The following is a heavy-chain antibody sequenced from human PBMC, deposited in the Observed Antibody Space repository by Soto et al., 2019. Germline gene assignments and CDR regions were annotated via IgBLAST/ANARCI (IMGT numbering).Heavy chain of an antibody. CDR2: INHSGST. CDR3: ARGNPPNDCSSTSCLSYFADY. Sequence: PSETLSLTCAVYGGSFSGYYWSWIRQPPGKGLEWIGEINHSGSTIYNPSLKSRVTISVDTSKNQFSLKLSSVTAADTAVYYCARGNPPNDCSSTSCLSYFADYWGQGTLVTVSS. J-gene: IGHJ4*02. CDR1: GGSFSGYY. V-gene: IGHV4-34*01. D-gene: IGHD2-2*01.